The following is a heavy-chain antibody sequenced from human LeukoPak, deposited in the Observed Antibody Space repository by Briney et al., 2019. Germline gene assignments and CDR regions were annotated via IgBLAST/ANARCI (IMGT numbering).Heavy chain of an antibody. Sequence: PGRSLRLSCAASGFTFSSYGMNWVRQAPGKGLEWVSSITSSSNYIYYADSVKGRFTISRDNAKNSLYLQMNSLRAEDTTVYYCARDCWDYGSGSYCGIDYWGQGTLVTVSS. J-gene: IGHJ4*02. CDR1: GFTFSSYG. CDR3: ARDCWDYGSGSYCGIDY. CDR2: ITSSSNYI. V-gene: IGHV3-21*03. D-gene: IGHD3-10*01.